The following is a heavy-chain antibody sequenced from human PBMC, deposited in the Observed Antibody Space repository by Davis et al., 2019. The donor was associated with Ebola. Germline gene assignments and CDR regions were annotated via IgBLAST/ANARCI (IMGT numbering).Heavy chain of an antibody. CDR1: GYSFTSYW. Sequence: GESLKISCKGSGYSFTSYWIGWVRQMPGKGLEWLGIIYPGDSDTRYSPSFQGQVTISADKSISIAYLQWSSLKASDTAMYYCARHRLHLGELSFPPYFDYWGQGTLVTVSS. D-gene: IGHD3-16*02. CDR2: IYPGDSDT. J-gene: IGHJ4*02. CDR3: ARHRLHLGELSFPPYFDY. V-gene: IGHV5-51*01.